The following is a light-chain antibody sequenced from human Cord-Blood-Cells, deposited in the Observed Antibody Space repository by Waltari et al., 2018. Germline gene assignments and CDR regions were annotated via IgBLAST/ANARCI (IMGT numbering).Light chain of an antibody. CDR3: QTWGTGIQV. Sequence: HLVLTQSPSASASLGASFTLTCTLSRGPSSSAIPWHQQQPEKGPRYLMKLNSDGSHSKGDGIPDRFSGSSSGAERYLTISSLQSEDEADYYCQTWGTGIQVFGGGTKLTVL. J-gene: IGLJ3*02. CDR2: LNSDGSH. V-gene: IGLV4-69*01. CDR1: RGPSSSA.